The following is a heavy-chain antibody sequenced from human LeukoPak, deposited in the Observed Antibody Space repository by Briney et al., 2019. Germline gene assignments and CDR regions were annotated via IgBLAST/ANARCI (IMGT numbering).Heavy chain of an antibody. J-gene: IGHJ4*02. Sequence: SGGSLRPSCAASGFTVRGNYMRWGRHAPRGGLEWVSVIYSGGSTYYADSVTGRFTISRDNSKITLYLQMNSLRAEDTAVYYCASIAARMSVYWGQGTLVTVSS. CDR2: IYSGGST. CDR1: GFTVRGNY. CDR3: ASIAARMSVY. D-gene: IGHD6-6*01. V-gene: IGHV3-53*01.